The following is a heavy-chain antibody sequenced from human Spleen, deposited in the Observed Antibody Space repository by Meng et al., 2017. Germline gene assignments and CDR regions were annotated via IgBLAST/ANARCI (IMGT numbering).Heavy chain of an antibody. J-gene: IGHJ4*02. Sequence: SGRGVMKPGDHVKFSCKAAGFTFPDDYLHGGRRAPGQGLEWMGRINPKSGDTHYAQKFQARVTMTGDTSISTAYMELSGLRSDDTAMYYCARDEDISAAGKLFGDYWGQGTLVTVSS. V-gene: IGHV1-2*06. D-gene: IGHD6-25*01. CDR2: INPKSGDT. CDR3: ARDEDISAAGKLFGDY. CDR1: GFTFPDDY.